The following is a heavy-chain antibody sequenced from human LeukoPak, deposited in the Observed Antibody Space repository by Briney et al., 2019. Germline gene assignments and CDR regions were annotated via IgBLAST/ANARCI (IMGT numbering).Heavy chain of an antibody. CDR1: GLSFSSYC. Sequence: PGRCLRLSWAASGLSFSSYCMLWASHAHGRGLVWVAVIWYVGSNKYYADSVKGRFNISRDHSKNTLYLQMNSMRAEDTAVYYCAKGDQRILGATLFDYWGQGTLVTVSS. CDR3: AKGDQRILGATLFDY. V-gene: IGHV3-33*06. CDR2: IWYVGSNK. J-gene: IGHJ4*02. D-gene: IGHD1-26*01.